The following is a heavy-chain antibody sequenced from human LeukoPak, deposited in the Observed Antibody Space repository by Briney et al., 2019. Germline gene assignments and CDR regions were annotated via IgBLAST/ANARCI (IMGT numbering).Heavy chain of an antibody. D-gene: IGHD1-26*01. CDR1: GFTVSSNY. J-gene: IGHJ4*02. CDR2: IKQDGSEK. Sequence: GGSLRLSCAASGFTVSSNYMSWVRQAPGKGLEWVANIKQDGSEKYYVDSVKGRFTISRDNAKNSLYLQMNSLRAEDTAVYYCARDSGSYYHYFDYWGQGTLVTVSS. CDR3: ARDSGSYYHYFDY. V-gene: IGHV3-7*01.